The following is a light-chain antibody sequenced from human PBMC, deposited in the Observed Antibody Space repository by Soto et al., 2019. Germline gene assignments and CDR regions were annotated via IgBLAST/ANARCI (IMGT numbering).Light chain of an antibody. CDR1: NIGSKS. CDR2: YEI. CDR3: HVCDSDRDHPV. J-gene: IGLJ2*01. Sequence: SYELTQPPSVSVAPGKTARITCGGNNIGSKSVHWYQQKSGQAPVLVIYYEIDRPSGIPERFSGSNYGNTATLTISSVEAGDEADYYCHVCDSDRDHPVFGGGTKLTVL. V-gene: IGLV3-21*04.